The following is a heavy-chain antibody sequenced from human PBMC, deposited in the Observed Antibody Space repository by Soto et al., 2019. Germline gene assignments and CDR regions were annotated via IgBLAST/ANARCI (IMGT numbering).Heavy chain of an antibody. J-gene: IGHJ4*02. V-gene: IGHV1-18*01. D-gene: IGHD1-26*01. Sequence: QVQLVQSGAEVKKPGASVKVSCKASGYTFTSYGISWVRQAPGQGLEWMGWISANNGNTNYVQKLQGRVTMTTDTTTSTGYMELRSLRADDTAVYYCARDRGSYALDYWGQGTLLTVSS. CDR3: ARDRGSYALDY. CDR1: GYTFTSYG. CDR2: ISANNGNT.